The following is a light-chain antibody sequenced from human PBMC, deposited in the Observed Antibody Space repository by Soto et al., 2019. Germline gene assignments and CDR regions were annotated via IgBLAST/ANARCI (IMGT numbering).Light chain of an antibody. J-gene: IGKJ5*01. Sequence: EIVLTQSPATLSLSPGERATLSCRASQSVSSYLAWYQQKPGQAPRLLIYDASNRATGIPARFSGSGSGTDFTRTISSLEPEDFAVYYCQQRSNWLTFGQGTRLEIK. CDR2: DAS. V-gene: IGKV3-11*01. CDR3: QQRSNWLT. CDR1: QSVSSY.